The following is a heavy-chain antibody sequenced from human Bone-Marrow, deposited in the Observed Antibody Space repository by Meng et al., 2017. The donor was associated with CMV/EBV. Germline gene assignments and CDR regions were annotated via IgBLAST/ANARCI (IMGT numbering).Heavy chain of an antibody. CDR2: INPNSGGT. D-gene: IGHD1-26*01. CDR3: ARMVGATYYFDY. V-gene: IGHV1-2*02. Sequence: ASVKVSCKASGYTFTGYYMHWVRQAPGQGLEWMGWINPNSGGTNYAQKFQGRVTMTRDTSISTAYMELSRLRSDDTAVYYCARMVGATYYFDYWGHGTLVTVSS. J-gene: IGHJ4*01. CDR1: GYTFTGYY.